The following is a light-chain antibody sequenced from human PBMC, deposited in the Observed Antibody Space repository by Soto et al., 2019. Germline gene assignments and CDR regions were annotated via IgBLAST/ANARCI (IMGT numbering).Light chain of an antibody. CDR3: QQYKTWPPIT. CDR1: QSLSSN. Sequence: EIVMTQSPVTLSVSPGERVTLSCRASQSLSSNLAWYQQQPGQAPRLLIYGASTRATGIPVRFSGSGSGTEFTLSISSLQSEDFAVYYCQQYKTWPPITFGQGTRLEIK. J-gene: IGKJ5*01. V-gene: IGKV3-15*01. CDR2: GAS.